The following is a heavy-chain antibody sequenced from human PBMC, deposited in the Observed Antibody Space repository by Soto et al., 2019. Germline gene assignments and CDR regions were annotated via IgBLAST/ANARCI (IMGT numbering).Heavy chain of an antibody. CDR3: ARDPSETFGVRFDP. CDR1: GGSISSGGYY. J-gene: IGHJ5*02. V-gene: IGHV4-31*03. D-gene: IGHD3-3*01. Sequence: SETLSLTCTVSGGSISSGGYYWSWIRQHPGKGLEWIGYIYYSGSTYYNPSLKSRVTISVDTSKNQFSLKLSSVTAADTAVYYCARDPSETFGVRFDPWGQGTLVTVSS. CDR2: IYYSGST.